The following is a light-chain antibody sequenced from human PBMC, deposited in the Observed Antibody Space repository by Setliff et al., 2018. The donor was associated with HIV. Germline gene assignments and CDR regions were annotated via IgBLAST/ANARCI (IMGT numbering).Light chain of an antibody. CDR2: WAS. J-gene: IGKJ4*01. Sequence: DIVMTQSPDSLAVSLGERATINCKSSQSVLHSSNNENYLAWYQQKPRQPPKLLIYWASTRESGVPDRFSGSGSGTDFTLTISNLQAEDVAVYYCQQFYSSPTFGVGTKVDIK. CDR1: QSVLHSSNNENY. V-gene: IGKV4-1*01. CDR3: QQFYSSPT.